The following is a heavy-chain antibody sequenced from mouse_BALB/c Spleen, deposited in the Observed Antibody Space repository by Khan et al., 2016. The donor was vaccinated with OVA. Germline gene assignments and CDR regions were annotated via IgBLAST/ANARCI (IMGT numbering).Heavy chain of an antibody. CDR1: GFSLTSYG. Sequence: QVQLKESGPGLVAPSQSLSITCTVSGFSLTSYGIHWVRQPPGKGLEWLGIIWAGESTNYNSALMSRLSISKDNSRSQVFLKMNSLQTDDTAMYFCARNRESDYFDYWGQGTTLTVSS. V-gene: IGHV2-9*02. CDR3: ARNRESDYFDY. J-gene: IGHJ2*01. CDR2: IWAGEST.